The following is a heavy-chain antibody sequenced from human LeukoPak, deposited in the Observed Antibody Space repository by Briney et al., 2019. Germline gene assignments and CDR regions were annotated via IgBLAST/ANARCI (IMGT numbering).Heavy chain of an antibody. D-gene: IGHD6-13*01. CDR2: INPNSGGT. Sequence: ASVKVSCKASGYTFTSYGISWVRQAPGQGLEWMGWINPNSGGTNYAQKFQGRVTMTRDTSISTAYMELSRLRSDDTAVYYCARDRRNFIAATDYWGQGTLVTVSS. CDR3: ARDRRNFIAATDY. J-gene: IGHJ4*02. CDR1: GYTFTSYG. V-gene: IGHV1-2*02.